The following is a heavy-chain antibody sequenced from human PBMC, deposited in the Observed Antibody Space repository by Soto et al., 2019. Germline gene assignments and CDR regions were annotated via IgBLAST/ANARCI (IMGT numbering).Heavy chain of an antibody. CDR1: GYTFTSYY. J-gene: IGHJ4*02. V-gene: IGHV1-46*01. Sequence: QVQLVQSGAEVKKPGASVKVSCKASGYTFTSYYMHWVRQAPGQGLEWMGIINPSGGSTSYAQKFQGRVTMTRDTSTSTVYMELSSLRSEDTAVYYCARVTVGYCSGGSCYEYDFDYWGQGTLVTVSS. CDR3: ARVTVGYCSGGSCYEYDFDY. D-gene: IGHD2-15*01. CDR2: INPSGGST.